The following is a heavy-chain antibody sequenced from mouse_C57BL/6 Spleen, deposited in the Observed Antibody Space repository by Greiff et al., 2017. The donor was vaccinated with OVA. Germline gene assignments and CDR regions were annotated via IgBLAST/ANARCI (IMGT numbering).Heavy chain of an antibody. D-gene: IGHD1-1*01. V-gene: IGHV1-69*01. CDR3: ARYYEAMDY. J-gene: IGHJ4*01. CDR2: IDPSDSYT. Sequence: QVQLQQPGAELVMPGASVKLSCKASGYTFTSYWMHWVKQRPGQGLEWIGEIDPSDSYTNYNQQFTGKSTLTVDKSSSTAYMQLSSLTSEDSAVYYCARYYEAMDYWGQGTSVTVSS. CDR1: GYTFTSYW.